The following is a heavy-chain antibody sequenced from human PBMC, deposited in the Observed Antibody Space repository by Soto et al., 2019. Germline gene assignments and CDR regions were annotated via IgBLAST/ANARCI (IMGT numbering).Heavy chain of an antibody. V-gene: IGHV1-69*13. CDR1: GCTFSSYA. D-gene: IGHD6-6*01. J-gene: IGHJ6*01. CDR2: IIPIFGTA. CDR3: ARARYSNSSILIYYGMEV. Sequence: SVKVSCKASGCTFSSYAISWVRQAPGQGLEWIGGIIPIFGTANYAQKFQGRVTITADESTSTAYMELSSLRSEDTAVYYCARARYSNSSILIYYGMEVWGQGTTCNVSS.